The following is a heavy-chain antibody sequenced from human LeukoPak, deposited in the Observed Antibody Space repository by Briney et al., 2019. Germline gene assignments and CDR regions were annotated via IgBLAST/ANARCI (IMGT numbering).Heavy chain of an antibody. V-gene: IGHV3-53*01. CDR3: ARDTAATRGAFDI. CDR1: GFTVSSNY. Sequence: GGSLRLSCAASGFTVSSNYMSWVRQAPGKGLEWVSVIYSGGSTYYADSVKGRFTISRDNSKNTLYLQMNSLRAEDTAVYYCARDTAATRGAFDIWGQGTMVTVSS. J-gene: IGHJ3*02. CDR2: IYSGGST. D-gene: IGHD6-25*01.